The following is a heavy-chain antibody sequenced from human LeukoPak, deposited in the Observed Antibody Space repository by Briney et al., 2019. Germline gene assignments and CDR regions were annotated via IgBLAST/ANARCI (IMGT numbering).Heavy chain of an antibody. J-gene: IGHJ4*02. CDR1: GFTFNTYA. V-gene: IGHV3-23*03. CDR2: INKDVSKT. D-gene: IGHD3/OR15-3a*01. CDR3: VRDWFDDGYWSSVPSLDK. Sequence: GGSLRLSCVASGFTFNTYAMSWVRQAPGKGLEWVSGINKDVSKTYYADSVKGRFTISRDNSKNTAFLQMNSLRVEDTARYYCVRDWFDDGYWSSVPSLDKWGQGTLVTVSS.